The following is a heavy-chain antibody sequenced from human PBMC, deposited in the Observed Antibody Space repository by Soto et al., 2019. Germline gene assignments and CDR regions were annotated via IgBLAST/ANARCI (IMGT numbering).Heavy chain of an antibody. J-gene: IGHJ4*02. Sequence: LSLTCAASGFTFSSYGMHWVRQAPGKGLEWVAVISYDGSNKYYADSVKGRFTISRDNSKNTLYLQMNSLRAEDTAVYYCAKDQGYGDYRGYFDYWGQGTLVTVSS. D-gene: IGHD4-17*01. CDR1: GFTFSSYG. CDR2: ISYDGSNK. V-gene: IGHV3-30*18. CDR3: AKDQGYGDYRGYFDY.